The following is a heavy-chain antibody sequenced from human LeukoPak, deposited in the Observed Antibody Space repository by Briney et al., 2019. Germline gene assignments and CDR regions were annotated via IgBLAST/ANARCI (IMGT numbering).Heavy chain of an antibody. CDR1: GFTFSSYW. Sequence: PGGPLILSCAASGFTFSSYWMSWVRQAPGKGLEWVANIKQDGSEKYYVDSVKGRFTISRDNAKNSLYLQMNSLRAEDTAVYYCARGRRGYSYGLDYWGQGTLVTVSS. CDR2: IKQDGSEK. CDR3: ARGRRGYSYGLDY. J-gene: IGHJ4*02. D-gene: IGHD5-18*01. V-gene: IGHV3-7*04.